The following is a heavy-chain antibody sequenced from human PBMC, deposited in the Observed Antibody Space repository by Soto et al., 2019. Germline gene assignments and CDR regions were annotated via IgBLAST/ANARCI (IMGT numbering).Heavy chain of an antibody. Sequence: QVQLVQSGAEVKKPGSSVKVSCKASGGTFSSYAISWVRQAPGQGLEWMGGIIPIFGTANYAQKFQGRVTITADESKSTAYMELRSLRSEDTAVYYCASSGVSFNYYCSGSLDAFDIWGQGTMVTVSS. CDR3: ASSGVSFNYYCSGSLDAFDI. D-gene: IGHD3-10*01. CDR2: IIPIFGTA. CDR1: GGTFSSYA. V-gene: IGHV1-69*01. J-gene: IGHJ3*02.